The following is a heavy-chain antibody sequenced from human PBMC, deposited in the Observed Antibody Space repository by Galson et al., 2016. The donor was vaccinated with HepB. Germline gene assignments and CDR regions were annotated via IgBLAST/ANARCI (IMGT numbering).Heavy chain of an antibody. D-gene: IGHD3-3*01. CDR3: ARVGEQYDFWSVYRRMDFDY. Sequence: SLRLSCAASGFTFSSYWMHWVRQAPGKGLVWVSRINSDGSSPSYADSVKGRFTISRDNAKNTLYLQMNSLRAEDTAVYYCARVGEQYDFWSVYRRMDFDYWGQGTLVTVSS. V-gene: IGHV3-74*01. J-gene: IGHJ4*02. CDR1: GFTFSSYW. CDR2: INSDGSSP.